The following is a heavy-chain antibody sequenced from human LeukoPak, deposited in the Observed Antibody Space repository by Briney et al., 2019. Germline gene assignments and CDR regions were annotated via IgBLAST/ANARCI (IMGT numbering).Heavy chain of an antibody. CDR1: GGSFSGYY. D-gene: IGHD3-16*02. Sequence: SSETLSLTCAVYGGSFSGYYWSWIRQPPGKGLEWIGEINHSGSTNYNPSLKSRVTISVDTSKNQFSLKLSSVTAADTAVYYCARVQFYVWGSYRRNYWYFDLWGRGTLVTVS. V-gene: IGHV4-34*01. CDR3: ARVQFYVWGSYRRNYWYFDL. CDR2: INHSGST. J-gene: IGHJ2*01.